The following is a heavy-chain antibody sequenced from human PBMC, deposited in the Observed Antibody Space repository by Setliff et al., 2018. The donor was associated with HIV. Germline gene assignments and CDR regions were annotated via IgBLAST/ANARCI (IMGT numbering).Heavy chain of an antibody. CDR1: GFTFSNSW. J-gene: IGHJ4*02. D-gene: IGHD3-22*01. CDR3: VTGVGTSSVDY. V-gene: IGHV3-15*01. CDR2: IKTKTQRGTT. Sequence: GASLRLSCAASGFTFSNSWMTWVRQAPGKGLEWVGRIKTKTQRGTTDYAAPAKARFIISRDDSKNTLYLQMNSLRSEDTTVYYCVTGVGTSSVDYWGQGTRVTVSS.